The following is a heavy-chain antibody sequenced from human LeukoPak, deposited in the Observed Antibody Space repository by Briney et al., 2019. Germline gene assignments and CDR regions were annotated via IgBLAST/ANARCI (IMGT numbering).Heavy chain of an antibody. CDR2: INLNSGGT. CDR3: ARSPHILTGENFAY. Sequence: ASVKVSCKASGYTFTGSYMHWVRQAPGQGLEWMGLINLNSGGTNYAQKFQVRVTMTRDTSISTAYMELSRLRSDDTAVYYCARSPHILTGENFAYWRQGTLVTVSS. V-gene: IGHV1-2*02. D-gene: IGHD3-9*01. J-gene: IGHJ4*02. CDR1: GYTFTGSY.